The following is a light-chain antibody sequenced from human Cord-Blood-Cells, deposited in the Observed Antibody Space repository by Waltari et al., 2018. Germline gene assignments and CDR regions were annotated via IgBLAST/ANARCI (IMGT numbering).Light chain of an antibody. V-gene: IGLV2-14*01. Sequence: QSALTQPASVSGSPGPSITISCTETSSDVGGYNYVSWYQPHPGKAPKLMIYDVSNRPSGVSNRFSGSKSGNTASLTISGLQAEDEADYYCSSYTSSSTWVFGGGTKLTVL. CDR1: SSDVGGYNY. J-gene: IGLJ3*02. CDR2: DVS. CDR3: SSYTSSSTWV.